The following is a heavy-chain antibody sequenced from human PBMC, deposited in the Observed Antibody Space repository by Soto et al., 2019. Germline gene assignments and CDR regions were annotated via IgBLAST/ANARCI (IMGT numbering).Heavy chain of an antibody. V-gene: IGHV3-21*01. CDR3: VKDEGIEAMDV. Sequence: PGGSLRLSCVTSGFTFSRNTMNWVRQAPGKGLEWVASITSSGSSVYYADSVKGRISASRDNAKTSLSPQMDSLRPDDTAIYFCVKDEGIEAMDVWGQGATVTVSS. CDR1: GFTFSRNT. D-gene: IGHD3-3*02. J-gene: IGHJ6*02. CDR2: ITSSGSSV.